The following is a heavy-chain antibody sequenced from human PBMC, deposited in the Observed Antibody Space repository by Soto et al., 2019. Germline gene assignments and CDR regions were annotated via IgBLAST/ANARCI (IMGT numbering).Heavy chain of an antibody. CDR3: ARALPRIAASREGDY. CDR1: GYTFTSYY. CDR2: INPFGGST. D-gene: IGHD6-6*01. Sequence: GASVKASCKASGYTFTSYYMHWVRQAPGRGPEWVGIINPFGGSTSYAQNFQGRITMTGDTSTNTVYMELSSLRSEDTAVYYCARALPRIAASREGDYWGQGTLVTVSS. V-gene: IGHV1-46*01. J-gene: IGHJ4*02.